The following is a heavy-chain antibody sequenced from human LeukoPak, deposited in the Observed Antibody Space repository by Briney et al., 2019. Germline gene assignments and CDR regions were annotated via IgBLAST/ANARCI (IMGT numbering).Heavy chain of an antibody. CDR1: GFTLRNFA. CDR3: TRVGYIDEGIDY. J-gene: IGHJ4*02. CDR2: ISVSGGST. Sequence: PGGSLRLSCEDSGFTLRNFAVSWVRQAPGKGLEWVSVISVSGGSTHYAASVKGRFTISRDNAKNSLYLQMNSLRAEDTAIYYCTRVGYIDEGIDYWGQGTLVTVSS. D-gene: IGHD5-24*01. V-gene: IGHV3-23*01.